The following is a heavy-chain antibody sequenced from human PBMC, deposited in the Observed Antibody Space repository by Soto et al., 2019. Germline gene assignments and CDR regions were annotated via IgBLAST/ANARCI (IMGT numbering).Heavy chain of an antibody. Sequence: GASVKVSCKASVYTFNSYAMQWVRQAPGQRLEWMGWINAGNGNIKYSQKFQGRVTITRDTSASTAYMELSSLRSEDTTVYYCARDLGGWTDYWGQGTLVTVSS. CDR3: ARDLGGWTDY. CDR2: INAGNGNI. J-gene: IGHJ4*02. D-gene: IGHD6-19*01. CDR1: VYTFNSYA. V-gene: IGHV1-3*01.